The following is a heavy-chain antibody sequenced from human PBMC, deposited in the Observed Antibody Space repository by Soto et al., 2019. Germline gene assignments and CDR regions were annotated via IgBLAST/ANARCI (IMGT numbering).Heavy chain of an antibody. Sequence: GGSLRLSCAASGFTFSSYGMHWVRQAPGKGLEWVAVISYDGSNKYYADSVKGRFTISRDNSKNTLYLQMNSLRAEDTAVYYCAKWGESDPSLDIAAAGPGWSYFHYWGQGTLVTVSS. CDR3: AKWGESDPSLDIAAAGPGWSYFHY. J-gene: IGHJ4*02. CDR1: GFTFSSYG. D-gene: IGHD6-13*01. CDR2: ISYDGSNK. V-gene: IGHV3-30*18.